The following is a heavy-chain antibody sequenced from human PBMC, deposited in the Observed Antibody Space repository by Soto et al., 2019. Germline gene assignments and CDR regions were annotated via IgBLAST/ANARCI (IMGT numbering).Heavy chain of an antibody. CDR2: IKQDGSEK. Sequence: HPGGSLRLSCAASGFTFSSYWMSWVRQAPGKGLEWVANIKQDGSEKYYVDSVKGRFTISRDNAKNSLYLQMNSLRAEETAVYYCAIASESNRQPADYFSGGINWFDHWRQGTLATVSS. J-gene: IGHJ5*02. V-gene: IGHV3-7*01. CDR3: AIASESNRQPADYFSGGINWFDH. D-gene: IGHD2-15*01. CDR1: GFTFSSYW.